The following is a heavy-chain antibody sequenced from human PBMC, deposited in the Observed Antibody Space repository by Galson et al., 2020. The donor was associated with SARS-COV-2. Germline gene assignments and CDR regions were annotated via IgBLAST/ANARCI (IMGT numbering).Heavy chain of an antibody. CDR1: GFTSSSYW. V-gene: IGHV3-7*01. CDR2: IKQDGSEK. J-gene: IGHJ6*02. D-gene: IGHD6-13*01. Sequence: PGGSLRLSCAASGFTSSSYWMSWVRQAPGKGLEWVANIKQDGSEKYYVDSVKGRFTISRDNAKNSLYLQMNSLRAEDTAVYYCARDAQEVGAAALYYYGMDVWGQGTTVTVSS. CDR3: ARDAQEVGAAALYYYGMDV.